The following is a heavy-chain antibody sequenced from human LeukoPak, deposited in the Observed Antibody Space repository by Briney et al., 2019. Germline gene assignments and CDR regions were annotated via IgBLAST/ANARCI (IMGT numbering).Heavy chain of an antibody. V-gene: IGHV4-59*01. J-gene: IGHJ6*02. CDR1: GGSISSYY. CDR3: ARGMIRYSYGPYYYGMDV. Sequence: PSETLSLTCTVSGGSISSYYWSWIRQPPGKGLEGIGYIYYSGSTNYNPSLKSRVSISVDTSKNQFSLKLSSVTAADTAVYYCARGMIRYSYGPYYYGMDVWGQGTPVTVSS. D-gene: IGHD5-18*01. CDR2: IYYSGST.